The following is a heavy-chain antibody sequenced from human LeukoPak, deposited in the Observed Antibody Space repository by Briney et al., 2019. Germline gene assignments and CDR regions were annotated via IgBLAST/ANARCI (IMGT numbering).Heavy chain of an antibody. CDR1: GGSISSSSYY. Sequence: SETLSLTCTVSGGSISSSSYYWGWIRQPPGKGLEWIGSIYYSGSTYYNPSLKSRVTISVDTSKNQFSLKLSSVTAADTAVYYCARQPIEEQPPHYWGQGTLVTVSS. CDR3: ARQPIEEQPPHY. V-gene: IGHV4-39*01. J-gene: IGHJ4*02. CDR2: IYYSGST. D-gene: IGHD6-13*01.